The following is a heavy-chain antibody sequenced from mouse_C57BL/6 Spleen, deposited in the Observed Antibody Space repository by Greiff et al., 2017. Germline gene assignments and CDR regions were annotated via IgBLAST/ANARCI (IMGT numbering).Heavy chain of an antibody. CDR1: GYTFTSYW. CDR2: IDPSDSYT. Sequence: QVQLQQPGAELVMPGASVKLSCKASGYTFTSYWMHWVKQRPGQGLEWIGEIDPSDSYTNYNQKFKGKSTLTVDKSSSTAYMQLSSLTSEDSAVYYCARCGGNEDVDYWGQGTTLTVSS. V-gene: IGHV1-69*01. J-gene: IGHJ2*01. D-gene: IGHD2-1*01. CDR3: ARCGGNEDVDY.